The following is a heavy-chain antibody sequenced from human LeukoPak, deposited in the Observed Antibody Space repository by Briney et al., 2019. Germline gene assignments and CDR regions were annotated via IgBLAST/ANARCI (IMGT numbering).Heavy chain of an antibody. V-gene: IGHV3-30-3*01. D-gene: IGHD5-18*01. CDR1: GFTFSSYA. CDR2: ISYDGSNK. J-gene: IGHJ4*02. CDR3: AKDLQYSYGYESSALDY. Sequence: QPGRSLRLSCAASGFTFSSYAMHWVRQAPGKGLEWVAVISYDGSNKYYADSVKGRFTISRDNSKNTLYLQMNSLRAEDTAVYYCAKDLQYSYGYESSALDYWGQGTLVTVSS.